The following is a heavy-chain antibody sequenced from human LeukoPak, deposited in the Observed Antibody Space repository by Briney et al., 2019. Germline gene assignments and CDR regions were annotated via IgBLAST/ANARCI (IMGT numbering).Heavy chain of an antibody. J-gene: IGHJ4*02. D-gene: IGHD2-15*01. CDR2: ISGSGGST. V-gene: IGHV3-23*01. CDR3: AKLGGIVVVVAAYFDY. CDR1: GFTFSSYA. Sequence: GGSLRLSCAASGFTFSSYAMSRVRQAPGKGLEWVSAISGSGGSTYYADSVKGRFTISRDNSKNTLYLQMNSLRAEDTAVYYCAKLGGIVVVVAAYFDYWGQGTLVTVSS.